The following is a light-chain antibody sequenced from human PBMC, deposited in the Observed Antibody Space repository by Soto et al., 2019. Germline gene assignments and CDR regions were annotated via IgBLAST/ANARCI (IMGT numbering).Light chain of an antibody. V-gene: IGKV1-39*01. CDR1: QTVNTD. J-gene: IGKJ1*01. CDR2: AAS. CDR3: QQGYSNPWT. Sequence: DIPLTQSLSSLCASIGDRVTLTCLASQTVNTDSHWYQQKPGKAPKLLIYAASNLQSGVPSRFSGSGSGTNFTLSLNSLQPEDFATYYCQQGYSNPWTFGQGTKVDIK.